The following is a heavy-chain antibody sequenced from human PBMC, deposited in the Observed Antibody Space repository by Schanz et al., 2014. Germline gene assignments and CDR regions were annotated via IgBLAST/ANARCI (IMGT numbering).Heavy chain of an antibody. J-gene: IGHJ4*02. CDR1: GFIFSSYG. CDR3: ARDSRPNYDFLTAYYSIDY. CDR2: ISNDGSIK. V-gene: IGHV3-30*19. D-gene: IGHD3-9*01. Sequence: QVQLVESGGGVVQPGRSLRLSCAASGFIFSSYGLHWVRQAPGKGLEWVALISNDGSIKYYADSVRGRFTVSRDNARNSLYLHMNTLGAEDTAVYYCARDSRPNYDFLTAYYSIDYWGQGTLVTVSS.